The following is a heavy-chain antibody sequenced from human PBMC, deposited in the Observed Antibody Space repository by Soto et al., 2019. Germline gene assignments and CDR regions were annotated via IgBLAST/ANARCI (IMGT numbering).Heavy chain of an antibody. CDR2: MNPNSGNT. D-gene: IGHD3-22*01. Sequence: ASVKVSCKASGYTFTSYDINWVRQATGQGLEWMGWMNPNSGNTGYAQKFQGRVTMTRNTSISTAYMELRSLRSDDTAVYYCASLDYDSSGYYYSDYWGQGTTVTVSS. V-gene: IGHV1-8*01. CDR1: GYTFTSYD. CDR3: ASLDYDSSGYYYSDY. J-gene: IGHJ4*03.